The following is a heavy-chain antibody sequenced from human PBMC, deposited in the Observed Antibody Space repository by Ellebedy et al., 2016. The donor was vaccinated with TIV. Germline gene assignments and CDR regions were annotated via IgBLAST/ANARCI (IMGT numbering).Heavy chain of an antibody. CDR3: AREWELDY. J-gene: IGHJ4*02. Sequence: PGGSLRLSCAASGFTFSSYSMNRVRQAPGKGLEWVSSISSSSSYIYYADSVKGRFTISRDSSKYTLYLQMNSLRAEDTAVYYCAREWELDYWGQGTLVTVSS. CDR2: ISSSSSYI. D-gene: IGHD1-26*01. CDR1: GFTFSSYS. V-gene: IGHV3-21*01.